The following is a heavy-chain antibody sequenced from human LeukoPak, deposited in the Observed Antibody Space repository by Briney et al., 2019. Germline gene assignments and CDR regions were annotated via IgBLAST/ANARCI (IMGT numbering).Heavy chain of an antibody. J-gene: IGHJ4*02. CDR3: AREQYSSSAHHFDY. V-gene: IGHV4-34*01. CDR2: INHSGST. Sequence: PSETLSLTCAVYGGSFSGYYWSWIRQPPGKGLEWIGEINHSGSTNYNPSLKSRVTISVDTSKNQFSLKLSSVTAADTAVYYCAREQYSSSAHHFDYWGQGTLVTVSS. CDR1: GGSFSGYY. D-gene: IGHD6-6*01.